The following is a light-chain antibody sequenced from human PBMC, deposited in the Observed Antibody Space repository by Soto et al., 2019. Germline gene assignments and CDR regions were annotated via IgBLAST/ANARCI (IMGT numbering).Light chain of an antibody. J-gene: IGLJ3*02. CDR2: QDS. CDR1: KLGDKY. CDR3: QAWDSSTAWV. V-gene: IGLV3-1*01. Sequence: SYELTQPPSVSVSPGQTASITCSGDKLGDKYACWYQQKPGQSPVLVIHQDSKRPSGIPERFSGSNSGNTATLTISGTQAMDEADYYCQAWDSSTAWVFGGGTKVTVL.